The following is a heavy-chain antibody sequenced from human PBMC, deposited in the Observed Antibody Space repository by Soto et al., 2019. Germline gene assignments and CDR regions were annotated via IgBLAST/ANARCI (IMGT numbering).Heavy chain of an antibody. V-gene: IGHV1-3*01. CDR2: INAGNGNT. Sequence: ASVKVSCKASGYTFTSYAMHWVRQAPGQRLEWMGWINAGNGNTKYSQKFQGRVTITRDTSASTAYMELSSLRSEDTAVYYCARPEDSSGWFRLHYWGQGTLVTV. D-gene: IGHD6-19*01. CDR1: GYTFTSYA. J-gene: IGHJ4*02. CDR3: ARPEDSSGWFRLHY.